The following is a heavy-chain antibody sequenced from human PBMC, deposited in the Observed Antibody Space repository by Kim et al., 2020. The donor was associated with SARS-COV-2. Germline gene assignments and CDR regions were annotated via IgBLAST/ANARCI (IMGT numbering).Heavy chain of an antibody. D-gene: IGHD1-7*01. CDR2: IIPASGAA. Sequence: ASVKVSCTASGYRFTEHHFHWLRQAPGQQGLEWLANIIPASGAATYAQTFRGRITVTRDTSINAVYLEMRGLTSVDTAVYYCVRENWHYDHWGQGTLVSV. J-gene: IGHJ5*02. V-gene: IGHV1-2*02. CDR1: GYRFTEHH. CDR3: VRENWHYDH.